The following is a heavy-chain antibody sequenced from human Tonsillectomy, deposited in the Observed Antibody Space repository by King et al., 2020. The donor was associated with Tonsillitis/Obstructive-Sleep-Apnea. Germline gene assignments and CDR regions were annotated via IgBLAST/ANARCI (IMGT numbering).Heavy chain of an antibody. CDR1: GGPLSSYA. Sequence: VQLVESGAEVKKPGSSVKVSCKESGGPLSSYAITWVRQAPGQGLEWMGGIIPSLGIANYAQKFQGRVTISADKYTSTVYMELSSLRSEDTAIYFCARSRAYDSHYYYYSMDVWGQGTTVTVSS. J-gene: IGHJ6*02. CDR3: ARSRAYDSHYYYYSMDV. CDR2: IIPSLGIA. V-gene: IGHV1-69*10. D-gene: IGHD5-12*01.